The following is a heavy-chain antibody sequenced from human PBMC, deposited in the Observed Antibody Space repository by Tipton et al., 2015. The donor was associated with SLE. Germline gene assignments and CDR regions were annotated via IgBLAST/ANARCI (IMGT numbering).Heavy chain of an antibody. D-gene: IGHD5-12*01. CDR3: ARGGVGGYDYFDF. CDR1: GGSVTSGGYY. CDR2: IGYRGST. Sequence: TLSLTCTVPGGSVTSGGYYWTWIRQHPGKGLEWIGHIGYRGSTDYNPSLRSRVSISVDTSKNHFSLKVTSLTAADTAVYFCARGGVGGYDYFDFWGQGTLVTVSS. J-gene: IGHJ4*02. V-gene: IGHV4-31*03.